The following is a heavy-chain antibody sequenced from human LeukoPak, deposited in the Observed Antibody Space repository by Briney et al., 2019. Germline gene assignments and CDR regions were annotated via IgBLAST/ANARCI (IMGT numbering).Heavy chain of an antibody. CDR3: AKEAQDAFDI. J-gene: IGHJ3*02. Sequence: GRSLRLSCAASGFTFDDYAMHWVRQAPGEGLEWVSGISWNSGSIGYADSVKGRFTISRDNAKNSLYLQMNSLRAEDTALYYCAKEAQDAFDIWGQGTMVTVSS. CDR1: GFTFDDYA. V-gene: IGHV3-9*01. CDR2: ISWNSGSI.